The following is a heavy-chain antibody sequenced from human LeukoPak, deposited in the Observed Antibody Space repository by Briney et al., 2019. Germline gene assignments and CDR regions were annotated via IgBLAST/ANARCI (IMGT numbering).Heavy chain of an antibody. CDR3: ARGHYYYYYIDV. Sequence: KPSETLSLTCTVSGGSISSYYWSWIRQPPGKGLEWIGYIYFTGSTNYNPSLKSRVTISLDTSKNQFSLKLSSVTAADTAVYYCARGHYYYYYIDVWGKGTTVTVSS. V-gene: IGHV4-59*01. J-gene: IGHJ6*03. CDR2: IYFTGST. CDR1: GGSISSYY.